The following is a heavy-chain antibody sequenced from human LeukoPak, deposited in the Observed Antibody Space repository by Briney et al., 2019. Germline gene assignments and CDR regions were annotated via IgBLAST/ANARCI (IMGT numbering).Heavy chain of an antibody. J-gene: IGHJ6*03. CDR3: ASRFTARQLVPADYYHMDV. D-gene: IGHD6-13*01. CDR1: GVSFRDYT. V-gene: IGHV1-69*05. Sequence: SVKVSCKASGVSFRDYTINWVRQAPGQGLEWMGAIIPISGTTNYAQRLQGRVTLTMDDSATTAFMEMSSLRSEDTAVYYRASRFTARQLVPADYYHMDVWGKGTTVFVSS. CDR2: IIPISGTT.